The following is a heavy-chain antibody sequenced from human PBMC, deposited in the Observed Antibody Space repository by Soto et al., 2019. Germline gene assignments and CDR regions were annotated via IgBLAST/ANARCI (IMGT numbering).Heavy chain of an antibody. J-gene: IGHJ4*02. CDR1: GYTFINYY. V-gene: IGHV1-46*01. Sequence: VQLVQSGAEVKKPGASVKVSCKASGYTFINYYMHWVRQAPGQGLEWMGIIDPGGRYTKYAQKFPGRVTMTRDTSTSTVYMEMSILRSEYPAVYYCARIADRRPQEEDYWGQGTLVTVSS. CDR2: IDPGGRYT. CDR3: ARIADRRPQEEDY. D-gene: IGHD3-22*01.